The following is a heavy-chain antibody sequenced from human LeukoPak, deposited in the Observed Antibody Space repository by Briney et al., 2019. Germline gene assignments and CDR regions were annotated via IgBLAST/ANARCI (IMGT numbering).Heavy chain of an antibody. CDR2: IKQDGNEK. CDR3: TRDMQGSRLYSVGSQAD. Sequence: PGGSLRLSCAASGFTFRTYWMSWVRQAPGKGLEWVANIKQDGNEKYYVDSVKGRFTISRDNAKNSLYLQVNNLRADDTAMYYCTRDMQGSRLYSVGSQADWGQGTLVTVSS. CDR1: GFTFRTYW. V-gene: IGHV3-7*01. D-gene: IGHD6-19*01. J-gene: IGHJ4*02.